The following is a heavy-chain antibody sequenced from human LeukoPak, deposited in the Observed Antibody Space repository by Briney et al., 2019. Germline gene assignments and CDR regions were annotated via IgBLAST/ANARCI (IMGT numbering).Heavy chain of an antibody. V-gene: IGHV4-39*07. CDR1: GGSISSSSYY. D-gene: IGHD2-15*01. CDR2: IYYSGGT. Sequence: SETLSLTCTVSGGSISSSSYYWVWIRQPPGKGLEWIGSIYYSGGTYYNPSLKSRVTISVDTSKNQFSLKLSSVTAADTAVYYCARGAAPFFDYWGQGTLVTVSS. CDR3: ARGAAPFFDY. J-gene: IGHJ4*02.